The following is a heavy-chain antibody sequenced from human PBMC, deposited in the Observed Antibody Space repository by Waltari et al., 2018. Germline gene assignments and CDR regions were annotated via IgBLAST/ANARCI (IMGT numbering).Heavy chain of an antibody. CDR3: ARANYYDSSAISQGAFDI. CDR1: GGTFSSYA. V-gene: IGHV1-69*05. D-gene: IGHD3-22*01. Sequence: QVQLVQSGAEVKKPGSSVKVSCKASGGTFSSYAISWVRQAPGQGLEWMGGIIPIFGTANYAQKFQGRVTITTDESTSTAYMELSSLRSEDTAVYYCARANYYDSSAISQGAFDIWGQGTMVTVSS. J-gene: IGHJ3*02. CDR2: IIPIFGTA.